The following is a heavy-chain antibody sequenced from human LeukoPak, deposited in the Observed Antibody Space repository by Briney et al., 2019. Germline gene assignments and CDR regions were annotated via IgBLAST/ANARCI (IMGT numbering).Heavy chain of an antibody. CDR2: IWYDGSKT. CDR3: ARDPATVTSCFDC. CDR1: GFVFSDYG. J-gene: IGHJ4*02. D-gene: IGHD4-17*01. V-gene: IGHV3-33*01. Sequence: GGSLRLSCAASGFVFSDYGMHWVRQAPGKGLEWVAVIWYDGSKTYYVDSVKGRFSISRDNSKNTLYLQVSSLKVEDTAIYYCARDPATVTSCFDCWGQGTLVTVSS.